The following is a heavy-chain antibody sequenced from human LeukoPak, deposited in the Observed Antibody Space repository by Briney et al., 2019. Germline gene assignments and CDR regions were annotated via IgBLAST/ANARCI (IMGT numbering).Heavy chain of an antibody. V-gene: IGHV3-20*04. J-gene: IGHJ4*02. CDR3: ARGTETYYDSSAYYSY. CDR1: GFTFDDYG. D-gene: IGHD3-22*01. CDR2: INWNGGST. Sequence: PGGSLRLSCAASGFTFDDYGMGWVRQGPGNGLEWVSGINWNGGSTGYADSVKGRFTISRDNAKNSLYLQMTSLRAEDTAFYYCARGTETYYDSSAYYSYWGQGTLVTVSS.